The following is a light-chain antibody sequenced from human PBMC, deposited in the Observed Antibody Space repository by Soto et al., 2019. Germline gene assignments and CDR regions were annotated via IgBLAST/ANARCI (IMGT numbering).Light chain of an antibody. V-gene: IGLV2-8*01. CDR2: AVT. J-gene: IGLJ2*01. Sequence: QSVLTQPPSASGSPGQSVTISCTGTSSDVGGYNYVSWYQQHPGKAPKLMIYAVTKRPSGVPDRFSGSKSGNTASLTVSGLQAEDEADYYCSSFAGTNSVFGGGTKLTVL. CDR3: SSFAGTNSV. CDR1: SSDVGGYNY.